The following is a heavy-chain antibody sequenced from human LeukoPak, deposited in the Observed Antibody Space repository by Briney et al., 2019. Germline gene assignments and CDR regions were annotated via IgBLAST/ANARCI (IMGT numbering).Heavy chain of an antibody. CDR2: IWYDGSNK. Sequence: GGSLRLSCAASGFIFSSYGMHWVRQAPGKGLEWVAVIWYDGSNKYYADSVKGRFTISRDSSKNTLYLQMNSLRAEDTAVYYCAKLAYCTNGVCYRGDYWGQGTLVTVSS. J-gene: IGHJ4*02. CDR1: GFIFSSYG. D-gene: IGHD2-8*01. V-gene: IGHV3-33*06. CDR3: AKLAYCTNGVCYRGDY.